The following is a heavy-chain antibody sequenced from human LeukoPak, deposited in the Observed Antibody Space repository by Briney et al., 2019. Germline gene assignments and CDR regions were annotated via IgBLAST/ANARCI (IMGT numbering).Heavy chain of an antibody. CDR2: ISYDGSNK. CDR3: ARDRRSITMVRGVITSYYLDY. D-gene: IGHD3-10*01. CDR1: GFTFSSYA. J-gene: IGHJ4*02. V-gene: IGHV3-30-3*01. Sequence: GGSLRLSCAASGFTFSSYAMHWVRQAPGKGLEWVAVISYDGSNKYYADSVKGRFTISRDNSKNTLYLQMNSLRAEDTAVYYCARDRRSITMVRGVITSYYLDYWGQGTLVTVSS.